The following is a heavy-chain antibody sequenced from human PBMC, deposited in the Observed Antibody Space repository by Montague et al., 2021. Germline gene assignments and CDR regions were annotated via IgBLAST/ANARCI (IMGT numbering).Heavy chain of an antibody. CDR3: ARPTPGTDGLDV. J-gene: IGHJ6*02. V-gene: IGHV3-74*01. CDR1: GFTFSNYW. CDR2: INSGGSKT. D-gene: IGHD1-1*01. Sequence: SLRLSCAASGFTFSNYWMYWVRQGPGKGLVWVSRINSGGSKTNYADSVKGRFTISRDNAKNTLYLQMTSLRDEDTAVYFCARPTPGTDGLDVWGPGTTVTVSS.